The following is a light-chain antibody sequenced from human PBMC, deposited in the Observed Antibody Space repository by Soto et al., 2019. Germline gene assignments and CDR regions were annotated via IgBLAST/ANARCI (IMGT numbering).Light chain of an antibody. CDR3: HQYDDGPYT. CDR1: QSISSW. J-gene: IGKJ2*01. CDR2: KAS. Sequence: DIQMTQSPSTLSASVGDRVTITCRASQSISSWLAWYQQKPGKAPKLLIYKASSLESGVPSRFSGSGAGTEFTLTISGLQSEDFAVYYCHQYDDGPYTFGQGTKVDIK. V-gene: IGKV1-5*03.